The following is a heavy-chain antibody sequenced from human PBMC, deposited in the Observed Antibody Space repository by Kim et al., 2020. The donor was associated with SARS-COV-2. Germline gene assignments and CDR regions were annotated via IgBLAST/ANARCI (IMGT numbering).Heavy chain of an antibody. CDR1: GGSFSGYY. J-gene: IGHJ4*02. Sequence: SETLSLTCAVYGGSFSGYYWSWIRQPPGKGLEWIGEINHSGSTNYNPSLKSRVTISVDTSKNQFSLKLSSVTAADTAVYYCARSLRDNRWYSSSRGTWDYWGQGTLVTVSS. CDR2: INHSGST. V-gene: IGHV4-34*01. CDR3: ARSLRDNRWYSSSRGTWDY. D-gene: IGHD6-13*01.